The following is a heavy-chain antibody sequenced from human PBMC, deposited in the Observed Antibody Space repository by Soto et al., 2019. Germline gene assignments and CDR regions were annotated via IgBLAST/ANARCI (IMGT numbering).Heavy chain of an antibody. CDR1: GGSINSGGYY. CDR2: DYYSGST. CDR3: ARWGEQQLADY. V-gene: IGHV4-31*03. J-gene: IGHJ4*02. Sequence: QVQLQESGPGLVKPSQTLSRTCTVSGGSINSGGYYWSWIRKHPGKGLEWIGYDYYSGSTYYTPSLKSRVTISVHTSKNQFSLKLSSVTAADTAVYYCARWGEQQLADYWGQGTLVTVSS. D-gene: IGHD6-13*01.